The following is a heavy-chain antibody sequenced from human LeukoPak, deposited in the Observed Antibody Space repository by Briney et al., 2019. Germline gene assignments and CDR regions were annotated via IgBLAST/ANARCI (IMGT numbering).Heavy chain of an antibody. Sequence: GGSLRLSCAASGFTFTTYAMSWVRQAPGKGLEWVSAISGSGGSTYYADSVKGRFTISRGNSKNTLYLQMNSLRAEDTAVYYCAKSPTVTTPDDYWGQGTLVTVSS. CDR2: ISGSGGST. CDR3: AKSPTVTTPDDY. D-gene: IGHD4-17*01. J-gene: IGHJ4*02. CDR1: GFTFTTYA. V-gene: IGHV3-23*01.